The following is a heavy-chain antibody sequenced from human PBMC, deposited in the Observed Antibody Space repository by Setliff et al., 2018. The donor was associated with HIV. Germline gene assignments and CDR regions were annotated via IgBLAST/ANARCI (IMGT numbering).Heavy chain of an antibody. V-gene: IGHV1-46*01. CDR1: GYIFISYY. J-gene: IGHJ4*02. D-gene: IGHD3-22*01. CDR3: ARDGGDGSGYYYADY. Sequence: ASVKVSCKTSGYIFISYYMHWVRQAPGQGLEWMGIINPSGGSAAYAEKFRGRVTMTSDTSTNTVYMELRSLRSEETAVFYCARDGGDGSGYYYADYWGQGTLVTVSS. CDR2: INPSGGSA.